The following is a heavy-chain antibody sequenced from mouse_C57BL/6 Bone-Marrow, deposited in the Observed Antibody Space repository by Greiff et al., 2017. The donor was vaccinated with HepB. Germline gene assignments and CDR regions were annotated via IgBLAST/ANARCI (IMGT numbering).Heavy chain of an antibody. CDR2: IYPGNSDT. CDR1: GYTFTSYW. V-gene: IGHV1-5*01. J-gene: IGHJ4*01. Sequence: VQLQQSGTVLARPGASVKMSCKTSGYTFTSYWMHWVKQRPGQGLEWIGAIYPGNSDTSYNQKFKGKAKLTAVTSASTAYMELSSLTNEDSAVYYCTESYYYGSTYAMDYWCQGTSVTVSS. D-gene: IGHD1-1*01. CDR3: TESYYYGSTYAMDY.